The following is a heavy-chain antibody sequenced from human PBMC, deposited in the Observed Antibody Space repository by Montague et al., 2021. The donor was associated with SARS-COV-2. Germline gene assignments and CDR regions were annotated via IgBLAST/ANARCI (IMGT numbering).Heavy chain of an antibody. D-gene: IGHD3-22*01. Sequence: SETLSLTCTVSGGSITGSSYYWAWVRRSPGKGLEWLGSIFYSGSTYDNPSLKSRVTMSLDTSKNQFSLNLTSVTAADTAVYYCARPGQDRSAWNPWDWFDPWGQGIPVTVSS. CDR2: IFYSGST. CDR3: ARPGQDRSAWNPWDWFDP. V-gene: IGHV4-39*07. CDR1: GGSITGSSYY. J-gene: IGHJ5*02.